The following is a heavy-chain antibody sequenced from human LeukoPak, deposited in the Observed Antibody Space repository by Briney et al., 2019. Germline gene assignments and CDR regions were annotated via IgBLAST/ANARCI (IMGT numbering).Heavy chain of an antibody. V-gene: IGHV4-59*08. J-gene: IGHJ4*02. Sequence: SETLSLTCTVSGDSISSYYWSWIRQPPGKGLEWIGYIYYSGSTNYNPSLKSRVTISVDTSKNQFSLKLSSVTAADTAVYYCARTYYDFWSGQYNAYYFDYWGQGTLVTVSS. CDR3: ARTYYDFWSGQYNAYYFDY. D-gene: IGHD3-3*01. CDR1: GDSISSYY. CDR2: IYYSGST.